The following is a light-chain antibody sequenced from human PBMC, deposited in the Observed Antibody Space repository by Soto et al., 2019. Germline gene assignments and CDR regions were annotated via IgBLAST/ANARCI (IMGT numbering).Light chain of an antibody. J-gene: IGKJ2*01. Sequence: EIVLIQSPATLSLSPGERATLSCRASQSVGSYLAWYQHKPGQAPRLLISDASNRATGIPARFSGSGSGTEFTLTISSLQSEDFAVYYCQQYNNWPPYTFGQGTKLEIK. CDR3: QQYNNWPPYT. CDR1: QSVGSY. CDR2: DAS. V-gene: IGKV3-15*01.